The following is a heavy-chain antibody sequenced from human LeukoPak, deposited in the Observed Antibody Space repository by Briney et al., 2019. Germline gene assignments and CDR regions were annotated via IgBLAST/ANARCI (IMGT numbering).Heavy chain of an antibody. CDR1: GGSISSSSYY. D-gene: IGHD3-3*01. J-gene: IGHJ5*02. V-gene: IGHV4-39*07. Sequence: SETLSLTCTVSGGSISSSSYYWGWIRQPPGKGLEWIGSIYYSGSTYYNPSLKSRVTISVDTSKNQFSLKLSSVTAADTAVYYCARDQSQLYYDFWSGPTPQYNWFDPWGQGTLVTVSS. CDR3: ARDQSQLYYDFWSGPTPQYNWFDP. CDR2: IYYSGST.